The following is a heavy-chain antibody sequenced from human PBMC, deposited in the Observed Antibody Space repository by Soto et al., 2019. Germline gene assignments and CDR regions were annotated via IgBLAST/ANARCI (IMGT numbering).Heavy chain of an antibody. CDR1: GFTFSSYG. Sequence: GGSLRLSCAASGFTFSSYGMHWVRQAPGKGLEWVAVISYDGSNKYYADSVKGRFTISRDNSKNTLYLRMNSLRAEDTAVYYCAKLYSSPKNDYFDYWGQGTLVTVSS. V-gene: IGHV3-30*18. CDR3: AKLYSSPKNDYFDY. CDR2: ISYDGSNK. J-gene: IGHJ4*02. D-gene: IGHD6-13*01.